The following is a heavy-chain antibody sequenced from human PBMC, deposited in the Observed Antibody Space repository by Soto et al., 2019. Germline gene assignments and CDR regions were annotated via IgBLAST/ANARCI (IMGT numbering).Heavy chain of an antibody. CDR2: IYYSENT. CDR1: CGSVSSSSYS. J-gene: IGHJ6*02. Sequence: SETLSLTCTVSCGSVSSSSYSWGWIRQPPGKGLEWIGTIYYSENTYYNPSLMSRVTISVDTSKNQFSLKLSSVTAADTAVYYCARLNGYCISTNCHGYYGMDVWGQGTTVT. CDR3: ARLNGYCISTNCHGYYGMDV. D-gene: IGHD2-2*01. V-gene: IGHV4-39*01.